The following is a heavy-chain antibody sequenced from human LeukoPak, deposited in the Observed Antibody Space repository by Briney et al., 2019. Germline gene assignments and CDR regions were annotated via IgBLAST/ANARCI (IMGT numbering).Heavy chain of an antibody. V-gene: IGHV1-69*04. Sequence: SVKVSCKASGGTFSSYAISWVRQAPGQGLEWMGRIIPILGIANYAQKFQGRVTITADKSTSTAYTELSSLRSEDTAVYYCARDFRDSSGLFRWGYFDYWGQGTLVTVSS. J-gene: IGHJ4*02. CDR3: ARDFRDSSGLFRWGYFDY. D-gene: IGHD3-22*01. CDR1: GGTFSSYA. CDR2: IIPILGIA.